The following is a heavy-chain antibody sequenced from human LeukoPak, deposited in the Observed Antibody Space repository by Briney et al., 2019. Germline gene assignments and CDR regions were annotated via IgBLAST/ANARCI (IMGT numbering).Heavy chain of an antibody. CDR3: ARGIMVVAAFDY. V-gene: IGHV1-69*13. Sequence: SVKVSCKASGGTFSSYAISWVRQAPGQGLEWMGGIIPIFGTANYAQKFQGRVTITADESTSTAYMELSSLRSEDMAVYYCARGIMVVAAFDYWGQGTLVTVSS. CDR1: GGTFSSYA. D-gene: IGHD2-15*01. CDR2: IIPIFGTA. J-gene: IGHJ4*02.